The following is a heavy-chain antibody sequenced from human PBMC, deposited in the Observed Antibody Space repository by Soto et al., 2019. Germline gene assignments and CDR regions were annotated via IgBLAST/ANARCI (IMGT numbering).Heavy chain of an antibody. Sequence: GGSLRLSCAASGFTFSSYGMHWVRQAPGKGLEWVAVISYDGSNKYYADSVKGRFTISRDNSKNTLYLQMNSLRAEDTAVYYCATVTVYYYYGMDVWGQGTTVTVSS. D-gene: IGHD4-17*01. CDR3: ATVTVYYYYGMDV. J-gene: IGHJ6*02. V-gene: IGHV3-30*03. CDR2: ISYDGSNK. CDR1: GFTFSSYG.